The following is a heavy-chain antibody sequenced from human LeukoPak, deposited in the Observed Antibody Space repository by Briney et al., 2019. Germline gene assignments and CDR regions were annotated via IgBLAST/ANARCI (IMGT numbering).Heavy chain of an antibody. CDR1: GGSNSSSSDF. J-gene: IGHJ5*02. V-gene: IGHV4-39*07. Sequence: PSETLSLTCTVSGGSNSSSSDFWGWIRQPPGKGLDWIGTMYDSGRTYYNSSLKSRVTISVDTSKNHFSLKLSSVTAADTAVYYCARDQGYIAARRFDPWGQGTLVTVSS. D-gene: IGHD6-6*01. CDR3: ARDQGYIAARRFDP. CDR2: MYDSGRT.